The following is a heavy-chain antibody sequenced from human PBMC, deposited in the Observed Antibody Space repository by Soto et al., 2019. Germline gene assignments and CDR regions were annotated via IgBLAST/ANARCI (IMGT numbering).Heavy chain of an antibody. CDR3: ARDPLMITFGGVPDY. Sequence: GAPRKVSFKGSGYTFSRYGIGWVRQAPGQGLEWMGWISAYNGNTNYAQKLQGRVTMTTDTSTSTAYMELRSLRSDDTAVYYCARDPLMITFGGVPDYWGQGTLVTVSS. J-gene: IGHJ4*02. CDR1: GYTFSRYG. V-gene: IGHV1-18*01. CDR2: ISAYNGNT. D-gene: IGHD3-16*01.